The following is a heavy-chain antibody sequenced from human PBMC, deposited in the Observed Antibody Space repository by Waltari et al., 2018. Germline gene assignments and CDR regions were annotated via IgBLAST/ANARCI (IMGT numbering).Heavy chain of an antibody. J-gene: IGHJ3*02. CDR3: AREGGMAHGSGTSDAFDI. V-gene: IGHV3-7*04. D-gene: IGHD3-10*01. CDR1: GFTFSSYW. CDR2: IKQDGSEK. Sequence: EVQLVESGGGLVQPGGSLRLSCAASGFTFSSYWMSCVRQAPGRGLEWVANIKQDGSEKYYVDSVKGRFTISRDNAKNSLYLQMNSLRAEDTAVYYCAREGGMAHGSGTSDAFDIWGQGTMVTVSS.